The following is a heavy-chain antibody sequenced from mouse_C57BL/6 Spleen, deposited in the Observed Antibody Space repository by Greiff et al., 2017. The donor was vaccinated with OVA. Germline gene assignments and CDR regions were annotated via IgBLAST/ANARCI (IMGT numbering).Heavy chain of an antibody. V-gene: IGHV1-52*01. D-gene: IGHD3-1*01. CDR3: ARTRGMRWYFDV. CDR1: GYTFTSYW. Sequence: VQLQQPGAELVRPGSSVKLSCKASGYTFTSYWMHWVKQRPIQGLEWIGNIDPSDSETHYNQKFKDKATLTVDKSSSTAYMQLSSLTSEDSAVYYCARTRGMRWYFDVWGTGTTVTVSS. CDR2: IDPSDSET. J-gene: IGHJ1*03.